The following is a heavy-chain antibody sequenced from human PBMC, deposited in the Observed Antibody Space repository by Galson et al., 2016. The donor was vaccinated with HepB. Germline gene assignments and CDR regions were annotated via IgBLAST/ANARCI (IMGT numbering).Heavy chain of an antibody. D-gene: IGHD3-3*01. V-gene: IGHV3-11*01. Sequence: SLRLSCAASGFTLSDSYMAWIRLAPGKGLEWISYISSNSGGGAIYYADSVQGRFTISRDNAKNSLSLQMNSLRAEDTAGYYCARGVGFYTWGQGTRVTVSS. CDR1: GFTLSDSY. CDR3: ARGVGFYT. CDR2: ISSNSGGGAI. J-gene: IGHJ4*02.